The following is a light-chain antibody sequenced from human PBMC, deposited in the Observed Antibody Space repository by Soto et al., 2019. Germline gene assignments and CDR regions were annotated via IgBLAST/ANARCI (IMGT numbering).Light chain of an antibody. CDR3: QQYRSSPWT. CDR2: GAS. J-gene: IGKJ1*01. CDR1: QSASSSS. V-gene: IGKV3-20*01. Sequence: NAFTQSPVTLSWSCGGRATLSCRASQSASSSSLACFQQIPGQAPRLLIYGASTRDTAVPERFSGSGSGTDFTLTISRLEPEDFAVFYCQQYRSSPWTFGDGTKVDIK.